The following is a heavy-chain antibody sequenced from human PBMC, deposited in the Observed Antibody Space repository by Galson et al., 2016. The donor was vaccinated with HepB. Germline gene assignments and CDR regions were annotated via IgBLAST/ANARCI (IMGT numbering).Heavy chain of an antibody. V-gene: IGHV3-23*01. D-gene: IGHD3-10*01. J-gene: IGHJ6*02. CDR3: AREIWTPSPPWFFSGMDV. CDR1: GFTFDVYA. Sequence: SLRLSCAASGFTFDVYAISWVRQAPGKGLEWVSGISNTGRLTYYAGSVRGRFTISRDNSRNRLSLQMNSLRAEDTAVYYCAREIWTPSPPWFFSGMDVWGQGTTVTVSS. CDR2: ISNTGRLT.